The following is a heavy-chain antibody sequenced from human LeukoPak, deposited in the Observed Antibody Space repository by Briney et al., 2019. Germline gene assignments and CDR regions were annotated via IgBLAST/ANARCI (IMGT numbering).Heavy chain of an antibody. J-gene: IGHJ4*02. V-gene: IGHV3-23*01. CDR2: ITGSGGIT. CDR1: GFTFTTYS. CDR3: AKYRMATTPYFDY. Sequence: GGSLRLSCAASGFTFTTYSMTWVRQAPGKGLQWVSAITGSGGITHYADSVKGRFTISRDNSKYTLYLQMNSLRAEDTAVYYCAKYRMATTPYFDYWGQ. D-gene: IGHD2-15*01.